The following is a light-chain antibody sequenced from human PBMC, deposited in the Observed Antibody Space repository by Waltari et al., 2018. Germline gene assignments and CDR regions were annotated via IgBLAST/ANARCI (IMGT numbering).Light chain of an antibody. Sequence: SYEWTQPPSVSVSPGQTARITCSGDALAKKYASWYQKKPGQAPVLILDEDTKRPSEMPERFSGSISGTMATWTISGAQVEDEAVYYCYSTDSNSNYGVFGGGTKLTVL. CDR1: ALAKKY. CDR3: YSTDSNSNYGV. J-gene: IGLJ2*01. V-gene: IGLV3-10*01. CDR2: EDT.